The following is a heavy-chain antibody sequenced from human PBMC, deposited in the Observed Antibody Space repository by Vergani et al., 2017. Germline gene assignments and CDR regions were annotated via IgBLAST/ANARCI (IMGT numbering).Heavy chain of an antibody. D-gene: IGHD6-13*01. CDR2: IYYSGST. Sequence: QVQLQESGPGLVKPSETLSLTCTVSGSSISSYYWSWFRQPPGKGLEWFGYIYYSGSTNYNPSLKSRVTISVDTSKNQFSLKLSSVTAADTAVYYWARGRYSSSWYGYYYYYMDVWGKGTTVTVSS. CDR3: ARGRYSSSWYGYYYYYMDV. J-gene: IGHJ6*03. V-gene: IGHV4-59*01. CDR1: GSSISSYY.